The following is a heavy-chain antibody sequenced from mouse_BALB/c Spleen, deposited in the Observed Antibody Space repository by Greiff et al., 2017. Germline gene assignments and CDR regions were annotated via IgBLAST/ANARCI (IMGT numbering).Heavy chain of an antibody. D-gene: IGHD2-3*01. V-gene: IGHV5-6-5*01. Sequence: DVKLVESGGGLVKPGGSLKLSCAASGFTFSSYAMSWVRQTPEKRLEWVASISSGGSTYYPDSVKGRFTISRDNARNILYLQMSSLRSEDTAMYYCARGGYDGYYRAWFAYWGQGTLVTVSA. CDR1: GFTFSSYA. CDR2: ISSGGST. J-gene: IGHJ3*01. CDR3: ARGGYDGYYRAWFAY.